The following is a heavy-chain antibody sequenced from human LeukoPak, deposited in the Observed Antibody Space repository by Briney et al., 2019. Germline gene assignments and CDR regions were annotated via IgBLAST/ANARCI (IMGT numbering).Heavy chain of an antibody. J-gene: IGHJ6*03. CDR3: ARGGIAGRPVYYYYMDV. CDR1: GFTFSSYT. V-gene: IGHV3-21*01. Sequence: GGSLRLSCAASGFTFSSYTIHWVRQAPGKGLEWVSSISAVSTYIYYADSVKGRFTISRDNVEKSAYLELSGLTAHDTAIYYCARGGIAGRPVYYYYMDVWGKGTTVAVSS. CDR2: ISAVSTYI. D-gene: IGHD6-6*01.